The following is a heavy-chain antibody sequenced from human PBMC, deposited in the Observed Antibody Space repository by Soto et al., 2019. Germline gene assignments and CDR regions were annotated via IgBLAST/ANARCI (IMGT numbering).Heavy chain of an antibody. CDR2: IYYSGST. J-gene: IGHJ6*02. Sequence: SETLSLTCTVSGGSISSYYWSWIRQPPGKGLEWIGYIYYSGSTNYNPSLKSRVTISVDTSKNQFSLKLSSVTAADTAVYYCAREHPYYDFWSGYLYGMDVWSQGTTVTVSS. CDR1: GGSISSYY. D-gene: IGHD3-3*01. CDR3: AREHPYYDFWSGYLYGMDV. V-gene: IGHV4-59*01.